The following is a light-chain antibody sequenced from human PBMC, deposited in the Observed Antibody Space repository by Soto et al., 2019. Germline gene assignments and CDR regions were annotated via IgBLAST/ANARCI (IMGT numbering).Light chain of an antibody. V-gene: IGKV1-5*03. CDR3: QQYNNWPWT. CDR2: KAS. J-gene: IGKJ1*01. Sequence: DIQMTQSPSTLSASVGDRVTITCRASQSISSWLAWYQQKPGKAPKLLIYKASSLESGVPSRFSGSGSGTEFTLTISSLQPDDFAVYYCQQYNNWPWTFGQGTKVDI. CDR1: QSISSW.